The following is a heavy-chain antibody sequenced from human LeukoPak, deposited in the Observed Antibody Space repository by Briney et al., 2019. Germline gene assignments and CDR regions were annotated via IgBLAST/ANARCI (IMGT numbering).Heavy chain of an antibody. CDR2: IYTSGST. Sequence: KSSETLSLTCTVSGGSISSYYWSWIRQPAGKGLEWIGRIYTSGSTNYNPSLKSRVTMSVDTSKNQFSLKLSSVTAADTAVYYCARGACSGGSCYPTFFDYWGQGTLVTVSS. V-gene: IGHV4-4*07. CDR3: ARGACSGGSCYPTFFDY. CDR1: GGSISSYY. D-gene: IGHD2-15*01. J-gene: IGHJ4*02.